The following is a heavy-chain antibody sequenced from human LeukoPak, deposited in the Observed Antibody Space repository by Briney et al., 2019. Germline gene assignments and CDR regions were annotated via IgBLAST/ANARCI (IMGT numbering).Heavy chain of an antibody. CDR3: AKGDIVVVPAAIESEYFQH. CDR1: GFTFSSYS. J-gene: IGHJ1*01. D-gene: IGHD2-2*02. Sequence: PGGSLRLSCAASGFTFSSYSMNWVRQAPGKGLEWVSYISSSSSTIYYADSVKGRFTISRDNSKNTLYLQMNSLKAEDTAVYYCAKGDIVVVPAAIESEYFQHWGQGTLVTVSS. CDR2: ISSSSSTI. V-gene: IGHV3-48*01.